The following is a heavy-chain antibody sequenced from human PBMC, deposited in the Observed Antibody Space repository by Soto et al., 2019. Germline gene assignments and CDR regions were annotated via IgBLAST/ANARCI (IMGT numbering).Heavy chain of an antibody. Sequence: SVKVSCKASGGTFSSYAISWVRQAPGQGLEWMGGIIPIFGTANYAQKFQGRVTITADKYTSTAYMELSSLRSEDTAVYYCAREGYSSSWYIWFDPWGRGTLVTVSS. CDR3: AREGYSSSWYIWFDP. V-gene: IGHV1-69*06. D-gene: IGHD6-13*01. CDR2: IIPIFGTA. J-gene: IGHJ5*02. CDR1: GGTFSSYA.